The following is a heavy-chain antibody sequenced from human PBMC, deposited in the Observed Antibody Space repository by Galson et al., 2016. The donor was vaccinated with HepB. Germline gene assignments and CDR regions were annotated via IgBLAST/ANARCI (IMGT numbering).Heavy chain of an antibody. CDR2: IGTDGRTK. CDR1: GFTFSCCS. Sequence: SLRLSCAASGFTFSCCSIHWVRQVPGKGLEWVAVIGTDGRTKFYADSVRGRFTISRDNSENTVYLQMSSLRSEDTAGCYCAREGAWRKWYFVLWGRGSLVTVSS. V-gene: IGHV3-30*03. CDR3: AREGAWRKWYFVL. J-gene: IGHJ2*01.